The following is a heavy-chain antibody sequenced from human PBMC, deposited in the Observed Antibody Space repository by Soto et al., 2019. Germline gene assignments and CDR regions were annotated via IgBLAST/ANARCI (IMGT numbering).Heavy chain of an antibody. V-gene: IGHV4-59*01. J-gene: IGHJ5*02. D-gene: IGHD1-20*01. Sequence: KSSETLSLTCTVSGGSLSTYYWSWIRQPPGKGLEWIVYMSYSGSSNYNPSLKSRVTMSVDTSKNQVSLKLGSVTAADTAVYYCAKTRITSKAATFDPWGQGTLVTVSS. CDR3: AKTRITSKAATFDP. CDR1: GGSLSTYY. CDR2: MSYSGSS.